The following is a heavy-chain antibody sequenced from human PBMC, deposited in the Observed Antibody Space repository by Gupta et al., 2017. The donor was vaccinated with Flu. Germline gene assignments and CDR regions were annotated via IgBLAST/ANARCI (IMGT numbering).Heavy chain of an antibody. V-gene: IGHV3-30-3*01. D-gene: IGHD2-21*01. Sequence: QDQLVESGGGVVQPGRSLRLSCAASGFSFRTYAMHWVRQAPGKGLEWLAIISSDGSDTDYADSVKGRFTISRDNSWNTLYLQMNSLRPEDTAVYYCARDQLWTTTPSNWFDPWGQGTLVTVSP. CDR3: ARDQLWTTTPSNWFDP. CDR1: GFSFRTYA. J-gene: IGHJ5*02. CDR2: ISSDGSDT.